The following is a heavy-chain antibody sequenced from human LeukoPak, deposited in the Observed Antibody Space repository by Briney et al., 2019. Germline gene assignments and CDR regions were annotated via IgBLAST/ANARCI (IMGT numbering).Heavy chain of an antibody. V-gene: IGHV3-64*01. Sequence: GGSLRLSCAASGFTFSSYAMHWVRQAPGKGLEYVSANSSNGGSTYYANSVKGRFTISRDNSKNTLYLQMGSLRAEDMAVYYCARARSGYSLFDYWGQGTLVTVSS. D-gene: IGHD3-22*01. CDR1: GFTFSSYA. CDR3: ARARSGYSLFDY. J-gene: IGHJ4*02. CDR2: NSSNGGST.